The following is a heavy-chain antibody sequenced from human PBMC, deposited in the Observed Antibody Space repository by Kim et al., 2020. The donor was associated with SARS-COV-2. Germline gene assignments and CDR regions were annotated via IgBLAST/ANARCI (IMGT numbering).Heavy chain of an antibody. CDR1: GDSIRFGTYY. V-gene: IGHV4-61*01. Sequence: SETLSLTGTVSGDSIRFGTYYWSWLRQPPGKGLEWIGHIYYSGSTRYNPSLKSRVYMSVDTSKKQFSLKMTSVTTADTAMYYCARLYECNGGSCYSYFDPWGQGTLVTVSS. CDR3: ARLYECNGGSCYSYFDP. J-gene: IGHJ5*02. D-gene: IGHD2-15*01. CDR2: IYYSGST.